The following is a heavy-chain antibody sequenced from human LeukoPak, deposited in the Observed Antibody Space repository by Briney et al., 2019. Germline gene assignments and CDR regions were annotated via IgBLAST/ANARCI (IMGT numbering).Heavy chain of an antibody. J-gene: IGHJ4*02. CDR3: ARYSGSYSPFDY. V-gene: IGHV1-69*01. CDR2: IIPIFGTA. CDR1: GGTFSSYS. D-gene: IGHD1-26*01. Sequence: SVKVSCKASGGTFSSYSIIWVRQAPGQGLEWMGGIIPIFGTANYAQKFQGRVTITADESTSTAYMELSSLRSEDPAVYYCARYSGSYSPFDYWGQGTLVTVSS.